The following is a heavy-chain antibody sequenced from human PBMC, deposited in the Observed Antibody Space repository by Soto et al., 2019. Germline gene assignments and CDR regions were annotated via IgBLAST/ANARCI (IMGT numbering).Heavy chain of an antibody. CDR1: GFTFSSYA. CDR3: AKKANSSSWYRPLFDY. Sequence: PGGSLRLSCAASGFTFSSYAMSWVRQAPGKGLEWVSAISGSGGSTYYADSVKGRFTISRDNSKNTLYLQMNSLRAEDTAVYYCAKKANSSSWYRPLFDYWGQGTLVTVSS. J-gene: IGHJ4*02. D-gene: IGHD6-13*01. CDR2: ISGSGGST. V-gene: IGHV3-23*01.